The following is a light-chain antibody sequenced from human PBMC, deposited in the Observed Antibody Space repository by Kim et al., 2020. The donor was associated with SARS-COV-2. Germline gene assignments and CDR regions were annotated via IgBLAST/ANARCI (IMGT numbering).Light chain of an antibody. CDR2: EVK. J-gene: IGLJ3*02. Sequence: GQSVTLSCTGTSRDVGNYNRVSWYQQPPGTAPKLMIYEVKNRPSGVPDRFSGSKSGNTASLTISGLQAEDEADYYCSSYRSSSILVFGGGTKVTVL. CDR1: SRDVGNYNR. V-gene: IGLV2-18*02. CDR3: SSYRSSSILV.